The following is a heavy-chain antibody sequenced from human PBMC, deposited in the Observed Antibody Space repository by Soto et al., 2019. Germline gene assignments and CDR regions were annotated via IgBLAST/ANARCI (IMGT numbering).Heavy chain of an antibody. J-gene: IGHJ6*02. CDR1: GGSISSGGYS. D-gene: IGHD3-22*01. CDR2: IYHSGST. V-gene: IGHV4-30-2*01. Sequence: SETLSLTCAVSGGSISSGGYSWSWIRQPPGMGLEWIGHIYHSGSTHYNPSLESRVTMSVDRSKNQFSLKLSSVTAADTAVYYCVSPLVVGPVYYAIDVWGQGTTVTVSS. CDR3: VSPLVVGPVYYAIDV.